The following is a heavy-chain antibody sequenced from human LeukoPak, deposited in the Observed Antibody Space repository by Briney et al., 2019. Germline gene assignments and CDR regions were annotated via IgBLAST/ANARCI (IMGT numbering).Heavy chain of an antibody. Sequence: SETLSLTCAVYGGSFSGYYWSWIRQPPGKGLEWIGEINHRGSTNYNPSLKSRVTISVDTSKNQFSLKLSSVTAADTAVYYCAGKAVAGPNFDYWGQGTLVTVSS. V-gene: IGHV4-34*01. D-gene: IGHD6-19*01. CDR3: AGKAVAGPNFDY. CDR2: INHRGST. J-gene: IGHJ4*02. CDR1: GGSFSGYY.